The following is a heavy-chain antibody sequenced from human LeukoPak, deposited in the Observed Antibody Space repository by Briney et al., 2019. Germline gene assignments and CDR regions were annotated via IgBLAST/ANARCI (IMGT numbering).Heavy chain of an antibody. CDR3: ARDGYGLDTPMVSTIFDC. J-gene: IGHJ4*02. CDR2: ISYDGSNK. D-gene: IGHD5-18*01. V-gene: IGHV3-30*03. CDR1: GFTFSGFY. Sequence: GGSLRLSCAASGFTFSGFYMHWVRQAPGKGLEWWAVISYDGSNKYYADSVKGRFTISRDNSKNTLYLQMNSLRTEDTAVYYCARDGYGLDTPMVSTIFDCWGQGTLVTVSS.